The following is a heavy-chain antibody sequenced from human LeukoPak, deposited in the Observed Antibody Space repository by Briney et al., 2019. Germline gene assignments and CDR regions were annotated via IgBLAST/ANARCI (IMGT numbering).Heavy chain of an antibody. CDR3: ARAVLVRSPFDN. V-gene: IGHV1-46*01. Sequence: AASVKVSCKASGYTFTGYYMHWVRQAPGQGLESMGIINPSGNSTSYAQKFQGRVTMTTDTSTSTVYMELRSLRSEDTAVYYCARAVLVRSPFDNWGQGTLVTVSS. CDR2: INPSGNST. D-gene: IGHD3-3*01. CDR1: GYTFTGYY. J-gene: IGHJ4*02.